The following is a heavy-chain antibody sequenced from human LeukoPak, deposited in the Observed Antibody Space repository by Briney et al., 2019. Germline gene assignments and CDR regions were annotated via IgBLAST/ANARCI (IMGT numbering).Heavy chain of an antibody. CDR1: GYTFTGYY. CDR2: INPNTGAT. D-gene: IGHD3-22*01. V-gene: IGHV1-2*02. CDR3: ARVLRYDDSSGYYAY. Sequence: ASVKVSCKASGYTFTGYYVHWVRQAPGQGLEWMGWINPNTGATNYAQALRGRVTMTSDTSITIFYMELSSLRTDDTAVYYCARVLRYDDSSGYYAYWGQGTLVTVSS. J-gene: IGHJ4*02.